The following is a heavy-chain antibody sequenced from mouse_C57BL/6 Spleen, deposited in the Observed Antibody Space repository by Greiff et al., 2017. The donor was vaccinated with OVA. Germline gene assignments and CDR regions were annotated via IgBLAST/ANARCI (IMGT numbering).Heavy chain of an antibody. J-gene: IGHJ2*01. CDR2: INPNNGGT. CDR1: GYTFTDYN. CDR3: ERLNSSVYPNYFGY. V-gene: IGHV1-18*01. D-gene: IGHD3-2*02. Sequence: EVQLQQSGPELVKPGASVKIPCKASGYTFTDYNMDWVKQSHGKSLEWIGDINPNNGGTIYNQKFKGKATLTVDKSSSTAYMELRSLTSEDTAVYYCERLNSSVYPNYFGYWGQGTTLTVSS.